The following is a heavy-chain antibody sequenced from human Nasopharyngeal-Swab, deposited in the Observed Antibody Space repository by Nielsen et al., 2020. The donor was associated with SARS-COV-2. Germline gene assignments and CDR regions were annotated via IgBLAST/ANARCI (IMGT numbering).Heavy chain of an antibody. J-gene: IGHJ4*02. V-gene: IGHV3-33*01. CDR1: GLTFSSYG. CDR2: IWYDGSNK. CDR3: AREGIVGATNGLDY. D-gene: IGHD1-26*01. Sequence: GGSLRLSCEASGLTFSSYGMNWVRQAPGKGLEWVAVIWYDGSNKYYADSVKARFTISRDNSKKTLYLQMNSLRAEDTAVYYCAREGIVGATNGLDYWGQGTLVTVSS.